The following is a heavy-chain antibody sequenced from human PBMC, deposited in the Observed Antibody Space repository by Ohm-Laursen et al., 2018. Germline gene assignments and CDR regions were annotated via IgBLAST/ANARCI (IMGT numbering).Heavy chain of an antibody. D-gene: IGHD3-10*01. V-gene: IGHV4-39*01. CDR3: ARRPNPYYYGSGNLGGFDP. CDR1: GGSISTSSYY. Sequence: SQTLSLTCIVSGGSISTSSYYWGWIRQPPGKRLEWIGSIYYSGSTSYNPSLKSRVTISLDTSKNQFSLKLSSVTAADTAVYYCARRPNPYYYGSGNLGGFDPWGQGTLVTVSS. CDR2: IYYSGST. J-gene: IGHJ5*02.